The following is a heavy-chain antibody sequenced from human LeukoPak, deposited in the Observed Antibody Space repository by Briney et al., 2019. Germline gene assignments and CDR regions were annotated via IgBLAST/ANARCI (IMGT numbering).Heavy chain of an antibody. CDR3: ARNYGSGSWFDP. Sequence: SETLSLTCAVYGGSFSGYYWSWIRQPPGKGLEWIGEINHSGSTNYKPSLKSRVTISVDTSKNQFSLKLSSVTAADTAVYYCARNYGSGSWFDPWGQGTLVTVSS. D-gene: IGHD3-10*01. CDR1: GGSFSGYY. J-gene: IGHJ5*02. CDR2: INHSGST. V-gene: IGHV4-34*01.